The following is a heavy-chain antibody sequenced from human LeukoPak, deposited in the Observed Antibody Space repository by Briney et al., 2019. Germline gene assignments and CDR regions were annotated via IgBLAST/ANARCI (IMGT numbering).Heavy chain of an antibody. D-gene: IGHD3-3*01. V-gene: IGHV1-2*02. CDR3: ARARTFLRFLGWLLRYRSWFDP. CDR1: GYTFTCYY. Sequence: ASVKVSCKASGYTFTCYYMHWVRQAPGQGLEWMGWINPNSGGTNYAQKFQGRVTMTRDTSISTAYMELSRLRSDDAAVYYCARARTFLRFLGWLLRYRSWFDPWGQGTLVTVSS. J-gene: IGHJ5*02. CDR2: INPNSGGT.